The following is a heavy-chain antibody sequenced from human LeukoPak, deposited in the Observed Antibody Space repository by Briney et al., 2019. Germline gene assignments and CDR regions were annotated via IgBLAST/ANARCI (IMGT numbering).Heavy chain of an antibody. V-gene: IGHV3-30-3*01. Sequence: GGSLRLSCAASGFTFSSYAMHWVRQAPGKGLEWVAVISYDGSNKYYADSVKGRFTISRDNSKNTLYLQMNSLRAEDTAVYYCARALDIGSSGYLFDYWGQGTLVTVSS. J-gene: IGHJ4*02. CDR2: ISYDGSNK. CDR3: ARALDIGSSGYLFDY. CDR1: GFTFSSYA. D-gene: IGHD3-22*01.